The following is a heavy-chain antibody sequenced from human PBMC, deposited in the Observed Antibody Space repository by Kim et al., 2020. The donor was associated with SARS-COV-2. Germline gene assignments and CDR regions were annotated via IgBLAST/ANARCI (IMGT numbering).Heavy chain of an antibody. V-gene: IGHV3-30*04. CDR1: GFTFSCYA. D-gene: IGHD3-10*01. Sequence: GGSLRLSCVASGFTFSCYAMSWIRQAPGKGPEWVAVTSSDGSIIYYADSVKGRFTISRANSRNTLYLDMDSLSAQDTAIYYCAREGYSSGTMGDFDYWGQGTLVRVSS. J-gene: IGHJ4*02. CDR2: TSSDGSII. CDR3: AREGYSSGTMGDFDY.